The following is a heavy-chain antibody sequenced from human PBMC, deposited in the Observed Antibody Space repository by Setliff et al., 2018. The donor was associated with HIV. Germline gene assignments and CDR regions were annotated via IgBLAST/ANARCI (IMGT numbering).Heavy chain of an antibody. CDR1: GFIFRTND. J-gene: IGHJ6*03. CDR2: IRSDGSNK. Sequence: PGGSLRLSCVASGFIFRTNDMHWVRQAPGKGLEWVSFIRSDGSNKYYADPVKGRFTMSRDNAKNSLDLQMNSLRVEDTAVYYCARATDSYYYYMDVWGKGATVTVSS. V-gene: IGHV3-30*02. CDR3: ARATDSYYYYMDV.